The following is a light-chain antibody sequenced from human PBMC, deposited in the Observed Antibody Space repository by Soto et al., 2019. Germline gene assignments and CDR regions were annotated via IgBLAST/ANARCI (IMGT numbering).Light chain of an antibody. CDR1: QSISNSY. CDR2: GAS. Sequence: DILLKQSLGTLSLYQGERATLSCRASQSISNSYLAWFQQKPGQSPRLLIYGASSRATGIPDRFSGSGSGTDFTLTISILEPEDFAVYYFHQYGSSPRSIGLGTRLE. J-gene: IGKJ5*01. CDR3: HQYGSSPRS. V-gene: IGKV3-20*01.